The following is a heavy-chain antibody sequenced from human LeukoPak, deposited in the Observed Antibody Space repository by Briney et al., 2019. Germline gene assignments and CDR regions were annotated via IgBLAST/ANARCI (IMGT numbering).Heavy chain of an antibody. CDR2: ISSSGSFI. CDR1: GFTFTTYT. J-gene: IGHJ4*02. CDR3: ARVDNSGSYRKFDY. V-gene: IGHV3-21*01. D-gene: IGHD3-10*01. Sequence: GGSLRLSCAASGFTFTTYTLTWVRQAPGRGLQWVSSISSSGSFIYYGDSVKGRFTISRDNAKNSLYLQMNSLRAEDTAVYYCARVDNSGSYRKFDYWGQGTLVTVSS.